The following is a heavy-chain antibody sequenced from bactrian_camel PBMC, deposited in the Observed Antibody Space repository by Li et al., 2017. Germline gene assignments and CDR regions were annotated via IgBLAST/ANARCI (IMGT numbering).Heavy chain of an antibody. CDR1: GSTLHTYS. CDR3: AAAPRGWRCYTGSSGFDT. J-gene: IGHJ6*01. V-gene: IGHV3S1*01. Sequence: HVQLVESGGGSALAGGSVRLSCAAPGSTLHTYSWFRQAPGQEREGVAAIDTGDGSTYYLNSVEGRFTISHDNAKSTLYLQMNRLKPEDTAMYYCAAAPRGWRCYTGSSGFDTWGQGTQVTVS. D-gene: IGHD3*01. CDR2: IDTGDGST.